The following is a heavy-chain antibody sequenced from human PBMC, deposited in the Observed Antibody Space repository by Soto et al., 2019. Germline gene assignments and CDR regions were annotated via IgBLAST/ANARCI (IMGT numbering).Heavy chain of an antibody. J-gene: IGHJ6*02. CDR3: ARGLTDAPYCSSTSCYLEGTDYYYYGMDV. Sequence: ASVKVSCTASGYTFTSYAMHWVRQAPGQRLEWMGWINAGNGNTKYSQKFQGRVTITRDTSASTAYMELSSLRSEDTAVYYCARGLTDAPYCSSTSCYLEGTDYYYYGMDVWGQGTTVTVSS. CDR2: INAGNGNT. D-gene: IGHD2-2*01. CDR1: GYTFTSYA. V-gene: IGHV1-3*01.